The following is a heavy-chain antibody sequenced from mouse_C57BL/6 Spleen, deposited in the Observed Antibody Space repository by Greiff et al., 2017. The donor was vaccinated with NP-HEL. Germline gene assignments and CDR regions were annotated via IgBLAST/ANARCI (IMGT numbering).Heavy chain of an antibody. V-gene: IGHV1-81*01. CDR3: ARGYYGSSYGGYAMDY. CDR1: GYTFTSYG. D-gene: IGHD1-1*01. CDR2: IYPRSGNT. J-gene: IGHJ4*01. Sequence: QVQLQQSGAELARPGASVKLSCKASGYTFTSYGISWVKQRTGQGLEWIGEIYPRSGNTYYNEKFKGKATLTADKSSSTAYMELRSLTSEDSAVYFCARGYYGSSYGGYAMDYWGQGTSVTVSS.